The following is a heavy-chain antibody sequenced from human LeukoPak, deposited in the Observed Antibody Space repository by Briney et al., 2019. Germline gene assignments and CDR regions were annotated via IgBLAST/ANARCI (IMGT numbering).Heavy chain of an antibody. D-gene: IGHD4/OR15-4a*01. J-gene: IGHJ5*02. Sequence: GGSLRLSCTAYGFTFSTYTMNWVRQAPGKGLEWVSSISRSSSDIYYADSVKGRFTISRDNAKNSLYLQMNSLRAEDTAVYYCARGANWFDPWGQGTLVTVSS. CDR2: ISRSSSDI. CDR1: GFTFSTYT. V-gene: IGHV3-21*01. CDR3: ARGANWFDP.